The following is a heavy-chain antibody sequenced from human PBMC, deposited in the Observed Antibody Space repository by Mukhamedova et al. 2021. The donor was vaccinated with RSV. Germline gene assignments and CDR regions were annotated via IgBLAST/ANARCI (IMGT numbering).Heavy chain of an antibody. CDR3: ANHVVQPDY. J-gene: IGHJ4*02. CDR2: VSADGGDT. Sequence: AVSADGGDTYYAASVKGRFTISRDYSKNTVYLQMNSLSAEETAVYYCANHVVQPDYWGQG. V-gene: IGHV3-23*01. D-gene: IGHD3-10*01.